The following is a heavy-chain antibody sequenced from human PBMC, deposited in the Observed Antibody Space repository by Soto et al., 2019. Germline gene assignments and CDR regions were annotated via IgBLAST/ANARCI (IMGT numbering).Heavy chain of an antibody. CDR3: NTERSGSLDY. V-gene: IGHV4-59*12. D-gene: IGHD1-26*01. J-gene: IGHJ4*02. Sequence: SETLSLTCTFSGGSISSYYWSWIRQPPGKGLEWIGYIYYSGSTNYNPSLKSRVTISRDDSRNTVYLQMSSLKSEDTGVYYCNTERSGSLDYWGQGALVTVSS. CDR2: IYYSGST. CDR1: GGSISSYY.